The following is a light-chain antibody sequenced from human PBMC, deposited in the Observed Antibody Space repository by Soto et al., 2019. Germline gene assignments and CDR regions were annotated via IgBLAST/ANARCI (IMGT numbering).Light chain of an antibody. J-gene: IGLJ1*01. CDR2: DVS. Sequence: LTQSASGSGAPGQSITISCTGTSSDDGGYNYVSWYQQHPGKAPKLMIYDVSNRPSGVSNRFSGSKSGNTASLTISGLQAEDEADYYCSSYTSSSTLNVFGTGTKVTVL. V-gene: IGLV2-14*01. CDR3: SSYTSSSTLNV. CDR1: SSDDGGYNY.